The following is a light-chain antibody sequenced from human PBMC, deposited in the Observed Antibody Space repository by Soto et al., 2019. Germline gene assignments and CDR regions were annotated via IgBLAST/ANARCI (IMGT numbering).Light chain of an antibody. CDR3: SSYTSSSTLLYV. CDR1: SSDVCGYNY. V-gene: IGLV2-14*01. J-gene: IGLJ1*01. CDR2: DVS. Sequence: QSVLTQPASVSGSPGQSITISCTGTSSDVCGYNYVSWYQQHPGKAPKLMIYDVSNRPSGVSNRFSGSKSGNTASLTISGLQAEDEADYYCSSYTSSSTLLYVFGTGTRSPX.